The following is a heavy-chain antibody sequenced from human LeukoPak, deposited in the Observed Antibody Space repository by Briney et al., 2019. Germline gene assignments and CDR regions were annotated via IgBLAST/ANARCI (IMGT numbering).Heavy chain of an antibody. Sequence: SLRLSCAASGFTFSSYAMHWVRQAPGKGLEWVAVISYDGSNKYYADSVKGRFTISRDNSKNTLYLQMNSLRAEDTAVYYCAREAAYYYDSSGYETTRGGYYFDYWGQGTLVTVSS. CDR1: GFTFSSYA. V-gene: IGHV3-30*04. CDR3: AREAAYYYDSSGYETTRGGYYFDY. CDR2: ISYDGSNK. D-gene: IGHD3-22*01. J-gene: IGHJ4*02.